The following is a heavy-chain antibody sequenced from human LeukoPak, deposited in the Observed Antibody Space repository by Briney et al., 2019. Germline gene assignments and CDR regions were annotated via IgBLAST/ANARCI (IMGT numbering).Heavy chain of an antibody. J-gene: IGHJ4*02. CDR1: RGTFSSYA. D-gene: IGHD6-13*01. CDR2: IIPIFGTA. CDR3: ARGEIVGAYSSSWYI. V-gene: IGHV1-69*05. Sequence: ASVKVSCKASRGTFSSYAISWVRQAPGQGLEWMGGIIPIFGTANYAQKFQGRVTMTRDMSTSTVYMELSSLRSEDTAVYYCARGEIVGAYSSSWYIWGQGTLVTVSS.